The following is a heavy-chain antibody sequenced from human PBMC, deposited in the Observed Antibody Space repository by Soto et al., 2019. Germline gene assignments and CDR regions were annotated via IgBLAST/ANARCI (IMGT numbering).Heavy chain of an antibody. J-gene: IGHJ6*02. CDR3: ASLDSSTVTAYYYYGMDV. CDR2: IIPILGIA. Sequence: QVQLVQSGAEVKKPGSSVKVSCKASGGTFSSYTISWVRQAPGQGLEWMGRIIPILGIANYAQKFQGRVTITADKSTSTAYMELSSLRSEDTAVYYCASLDSSTVTAYYYYGMDVWGQGTTVTVSS. CDR1: GGTFSSYT. D-gene: IGHD4-17*01. V-gene: IGHV1-69*02.